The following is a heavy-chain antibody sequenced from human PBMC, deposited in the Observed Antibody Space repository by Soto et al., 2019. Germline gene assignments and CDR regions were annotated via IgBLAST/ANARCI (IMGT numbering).Heavy chain of an antibody. CDR3: ARPTRYYYGMDV. J-gene: IGHJ6*02. CDR1: GFSLSSNY. V-gene: IGHV3-53*01. Sequence: VGSLRLSCAVSGFSLSSNYMSWVRQAPGKGLEWVSVIYSGGTTYYADSVKGRFTISRDNSKNMVYLQMNSLRAEDTAVYYCARPTRYYYGMDVWGQGTTVTVSS. D-gene: IGHD3-16*01. CDR2: IYSGGTT.